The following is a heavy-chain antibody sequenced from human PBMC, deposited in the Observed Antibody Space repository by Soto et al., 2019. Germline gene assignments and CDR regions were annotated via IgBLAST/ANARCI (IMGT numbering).Heavy chain of an antibody. J-gene: IGHJ5*02. CDR2: ISAYNGNT. D-gene: IGHD6-13*01. CDR3: ALIAAAGPGDLFAP. V-gene: IGHV1-18*01. CDR1: GYTFTSYG. Sequence: ASVKVSCKASGYTFTSYGISWVRQAPGQGLEWMGWISAYNGNTNYAQKLQGRVTMTTDTSTGTAYMELRSLRSDDTAVYYCALIAAAGPGDLFAPCGQGTLVTVSS.